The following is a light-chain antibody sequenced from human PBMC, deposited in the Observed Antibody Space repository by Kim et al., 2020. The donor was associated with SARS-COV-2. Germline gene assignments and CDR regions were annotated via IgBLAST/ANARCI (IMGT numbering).Light chain of an antibody. Sequence: QSVLTQPPSASGTPGQRVAISCSGSSSNIGSNTVNWYQQLPGTAPKLLIYNNNERPSGVPDRFSGSKSGTSASLAISGLQSEDEADYYCAAWDDSLNAVVFGGGTHLTVL. J-gene: IGLJ2*01. CDR2: NNN. V-gene: IGLV1-44*01. CDR1: SSNIGSNT. CDR3: AAWDDSLNAVV.